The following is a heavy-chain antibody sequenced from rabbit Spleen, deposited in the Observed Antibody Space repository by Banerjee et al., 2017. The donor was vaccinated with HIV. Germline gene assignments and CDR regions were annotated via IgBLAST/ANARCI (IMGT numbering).Heavy chain of an antibody. D-gene: IGHD1-1*01. CDR1: GFSFNVNYD. CDR3: ARDSGSGHYIDVLFTL. V-gene: IGHV1S45*01. J-gene: IGHJ4*01. CDR2: IYTGNGKT. Sequence: QEQLEESGGGLVKPGASLTLTCTASGFSFNVNYDMCWVRQAPGKGLEWIGCIYTGNGKTYYASWAKGRFTISKTSSTVDLKMTSLTAADTATYFCARDSGSGHYIDVLFTLWGQGTLVTVS.